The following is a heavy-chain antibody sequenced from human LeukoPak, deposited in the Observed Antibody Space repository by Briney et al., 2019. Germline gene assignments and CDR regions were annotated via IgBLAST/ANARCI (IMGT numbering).Heavy chain of an antibody. CDR3: ATQTYYDILTGYWALGAFDI. Sequence: KPGGSLRLSCAASGFTFSSYSMNWVRQAPGKGLEWVSSISSSSSYIYYADSVKGRFTISRDNAKNSLYLQMNSLRAEDTAVYYCATQTYYDILTGYWALGAFDIWGQGTMVTVSS. CDR1: GFTFSSYS. V-gene: IGHV3-21*01. D-gene: IGHD3-9*01. J-gene: IGHJ3*02. CDR2: ISSSSSYI.